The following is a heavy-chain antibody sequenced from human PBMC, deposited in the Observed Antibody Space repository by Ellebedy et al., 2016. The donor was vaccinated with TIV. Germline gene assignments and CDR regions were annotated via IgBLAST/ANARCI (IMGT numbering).Heavy chain of an antibody. J-gene: IGHJ4*02. Sequence: GESLKISCVTSGFTFSNSWMSWVRQAPGKGLEWVANRKEDESEKYYVDSVKGRFTISRDNSKNSLYLQKNSLRAEDKAVYYCAREFWDSSGYYYSDWGQGTLVTVSS. CDR1: GFTFSNSW. D-gene: IGHD3-22*01. CDR2: RKEDESEK. CDR3: AREFWDSSGYYYSD. V-gene: IGHV3-7*03.